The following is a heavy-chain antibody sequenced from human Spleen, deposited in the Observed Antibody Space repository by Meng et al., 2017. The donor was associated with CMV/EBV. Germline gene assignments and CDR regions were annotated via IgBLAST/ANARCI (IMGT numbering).Heavy chain of an antibody. CDR2: IITMYGTS. CDR3: AKRAAVAGYRSYYFDS. D-gene: IGHD6-19*01. CDR1: GRTVSSDA. J-gene: IGHJ4*02. V-gene: IGHV1-69*01. Sequence: GRTVSSDAITWVRQAPGQGLEWMGGIITMYGTSNYAQNFQGRVTITADDSTSSVYMELSTLRSDDTAVYYCAKRAAVAGYRSYYFDSWGQGTLVTVSS.